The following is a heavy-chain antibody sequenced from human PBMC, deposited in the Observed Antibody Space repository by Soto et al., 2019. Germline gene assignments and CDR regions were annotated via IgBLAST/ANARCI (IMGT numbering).Heavy chain of an antibody. CDR1: GFTFSSYG. CDR2: ISYDGSTK. Sequence: PGGSLRLSCAASGFTFSSYGLHWVRQAPGKGLQWVAVISYDGSTKYYADSVKGRFTISRDNSKNTLYLQLNSLRAEDTAVYYCAKKLRGGSVSSFSGNYWGQGTLVTVSS. V-gene: IGHV3-30*18. D-gene: IGHD2-15*01. J-gene: IGHJ4*02. CDR3: AKKLRGGSVSSFSGNY.